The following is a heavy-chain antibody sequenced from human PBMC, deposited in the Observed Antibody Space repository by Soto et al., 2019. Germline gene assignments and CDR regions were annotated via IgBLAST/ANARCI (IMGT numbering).Heavy chain of an antibody. CDR2: IIPTGST. CDR3: ARGGISMAWNYYYYGMDV. V-gene: IGHV4-34*01. D-gene: IGHD2-8*01. CDR1: GASVSGQY. J-gene: IGHJ6*02. Sequence: QVQLHQRGAGLLKPSETLSLTCAVSGASVSGQYWSWIRQPPGKGLEWVGEIIPTGSTTYNPSLKSRLSSSLVTSKKHFSLNLTSVSVADTAVYYCARGGISMAWNYYYYGMDVWGQGTTVTVSS.